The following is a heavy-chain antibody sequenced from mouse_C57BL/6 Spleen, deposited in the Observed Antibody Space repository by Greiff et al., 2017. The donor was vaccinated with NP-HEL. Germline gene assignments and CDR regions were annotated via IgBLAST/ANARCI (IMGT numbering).Heavy chain of an antibody. CDR3: TTDYGSSYVEYFDV. CDR1: GFNIKDDY. D-gene: IGHD1-1*01. J-gene: IGHJ1*03. CDR2: IDPENGDT. V-gene: IGHV14-4*01. Sequence: EVQLQESGAELVRPGASVKLSCTASGFNIKDDYMHWVKQRPEQGLEWIGWIDPENGDTEYASKFQGKATITADTSSNTAYLQLSSLTSEDTAVYYCTTDYGSSYVEYFDVWGTGTTVTVS.